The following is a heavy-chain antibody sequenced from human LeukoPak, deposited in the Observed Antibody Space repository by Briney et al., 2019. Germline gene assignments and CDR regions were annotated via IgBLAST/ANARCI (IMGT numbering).Heavy chain of an antibody. Sequence: GGSLRLSCAASGFTFSSYSMTWVRQAPGKGLEWVSSISSSSYIYYADSVKGRFTISRDNAKNSLYLQMNSLRAEDTAVYYCAREYCSGGSCYALAYYYYYAMDVWGQGTTVTVSS. CDR3: AREYCSGGSCYALAYYYYYAMDV. J-gene: IGHJ6*02. CDR1: GFTFSSYS. V-gene: IGHV3-21*01. D-gene: IGHD2-15*01. CDR2: ISSSSYI.